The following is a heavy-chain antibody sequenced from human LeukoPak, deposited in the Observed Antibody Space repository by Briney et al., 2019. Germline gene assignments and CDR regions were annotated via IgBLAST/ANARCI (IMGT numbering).Heavy chain of an antibody. J-gene: IGHJ4*02. CDR3: ARGGEDIVVVVAARLDY. D-gene: IGHD2-15*01. Sequence: TGGSLRLSCAASGFTFSSYAMSWVRQAPGKGLEWVSAISGSGGSTYYADSVKGRFTISRDNSKNTLYLQMNSLRAEDTAVYYCARGGEDIVVVVAARLDYWGQGTLVTVSS. CDR2: ISGSGGST. CDR1: GFTFSSYA. V-gene: IGHV3-23*01.